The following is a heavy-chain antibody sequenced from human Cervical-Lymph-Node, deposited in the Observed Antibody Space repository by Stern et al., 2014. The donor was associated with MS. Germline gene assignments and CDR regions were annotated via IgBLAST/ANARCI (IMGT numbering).Heavy chain of an antibody. CDR2: INPGDSDT. J-gene: IGHJ5*02. CDR1: GYSFTSYW. Sequence: VQLVQSGAEVKKPGESLKISCKGSGYSFTSYWIGWVSQMPGKGPEWMGIINPGDSDTRDSPSFQGQVTISDDKSISTAYLQWSSLKASDTAMYYCARRHCSSRRCGWFDPWGQGTLVTVSS. D-gene: IGHD2-2*01. CDR3: ARRHCSSRRCGWFDP. V-gene: IGHV5-51*01.